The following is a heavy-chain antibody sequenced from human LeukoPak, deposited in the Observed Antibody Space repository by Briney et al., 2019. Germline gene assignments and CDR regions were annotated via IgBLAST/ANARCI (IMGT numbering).Heavy chain of an antibody. V-gene: IGHV3-43*02. CDR1: GFTFHDYA. Sequence: GGSLRLSCSASGFTFHDYAMYWGRQAPGKGPEWVSLISGDSGSTDYADFVKGRFTISRDNSQNSVFLQMNSLTSVDTAVYLCAKDRGSGWYYFHYWGQGTLVTVSS. J-gene: IGHJ4*02. CDR2: ISGDSGST. CDR3: AKDRGSGWYYFHY. D-gene: IGHD6-19*01.